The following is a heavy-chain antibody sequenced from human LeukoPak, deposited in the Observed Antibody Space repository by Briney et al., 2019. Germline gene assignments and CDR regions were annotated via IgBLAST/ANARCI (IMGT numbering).Heavy chain of an antibody. Sequence: SETLSLTCTVSGGSISSPNYYWAWVRQPPGKGQEWNGSNSYSVSTHYYPSLKSRVPISMDMSKNQFSLRLSSVTAADTAVYYCVRHEHNPQFDPWGQGTLVTVSS. V-gene: IGHV4-39*01. J-gene: IGHJ5*02. D-gene: IGHD1-14*01. CDR3: VRHEHNPQFDP. CDR1: GGSISSPNYY. CDR2: NSYSVST.